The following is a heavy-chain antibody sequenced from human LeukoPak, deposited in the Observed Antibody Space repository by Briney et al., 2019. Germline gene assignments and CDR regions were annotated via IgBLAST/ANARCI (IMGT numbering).Heavy chain of an antibody. CDR3: AKGGQMMVEVARRGAFDI. V-gene: IGHV4-4*02. J-gene: IGHJ3*02. Sequence: SETLSLTCAVSGGSISSSNWWSWVRQPPGKGLEWIGEIYHSGSTNYNPSLKSRVTISVDKSKNQFSLKLSSVTAADTAVYYCAKGGQMMVEVARRGAFDIWGQGTMVTVSS. CDR1: GGSISSSNW. D-gene: IGHD1-1*01. CDR2: IYHSGST.